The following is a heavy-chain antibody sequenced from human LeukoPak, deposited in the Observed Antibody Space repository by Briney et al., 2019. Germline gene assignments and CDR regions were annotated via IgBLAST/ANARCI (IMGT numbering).Heavy chain of an antibody. Sequence: GGSLRLSCAASGFTYSVYWMGWVRQAPGKGLEWVADIKHDGSETYHVDFVKGRFTISRDNVESSLYLQMNSLRAEDTALYYCVRHYYDSSGWSFDMWGQGTMVTVSP. CDR3: VRHYYDSSGWSFDM. J-gene: IGHJ3*02. CDR2: IKHDGSET. CDR1: GFTYSVYW. V-gene: IGHV3-7*01. D-gene: IGHD3-22*01.